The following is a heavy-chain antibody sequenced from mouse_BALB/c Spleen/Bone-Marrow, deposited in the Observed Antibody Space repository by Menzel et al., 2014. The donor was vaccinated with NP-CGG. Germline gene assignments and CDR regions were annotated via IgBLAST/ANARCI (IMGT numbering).Heavy chain of an antibody. Sequence: QVQLQQSGAELVKPGASVKLSCKASGYTFTIYYMFWVKQRPGQGLEWIGKINPSNGGTNFNEKFKSKATLTVDKSSSTAYMQLSSLTSEDSAVYYCTRNGPDSSGYPAWFAYWGQGTLVTVSA. V-gene: IGHV1-53*01. CDR2: INPSNGGT. CDR3: TRNGPDSSGYPAWFAY. CDR1: GYTFTIYY. J-gene: IGHJ3*01. D-gene: IGHD3-2*01.